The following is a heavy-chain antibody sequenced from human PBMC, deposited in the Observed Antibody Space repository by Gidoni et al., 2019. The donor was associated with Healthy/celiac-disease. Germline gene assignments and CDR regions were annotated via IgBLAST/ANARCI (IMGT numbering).Heavy chain of an antibody. D-gene: IGHD3-3*01. CDR3: ARPLLYYDFWSGYYGSSYYYSGMDV. J-gene: IGHJ6*02. CDR2: ISRSGTYI. CDR1: GFTVWSYR. V-gene: IGHV3-21*01. Sequence: EVQLVESGGGLVKPGWSVRLSCEASGFTVWSYRMILVVPAPGKGLEALASISRSGTYISYAGSVKGQSNISKDHAKNSLYLPMNSLRAEVTAVYSCARPLLYYDFWSGYYGSSYYYSGMDVWGQGTTVTVSS.